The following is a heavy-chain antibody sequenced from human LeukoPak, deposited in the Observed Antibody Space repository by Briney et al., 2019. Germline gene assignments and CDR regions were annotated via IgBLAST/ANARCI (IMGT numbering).Heavy chain of an antibody. CDR2: ISGSSSYI. J-gene: IGHJ4*02. Sequence: NPGGSLRLSCAASGFTFSSYSMNWVRQASGKGLEWVSSISGSSSYIYYADSVKGRFTISRDNAKNSLYLQMNSLRAGDTALYYCARADSNIAARRIGFDYWGQGTLVTVSS. D-gene: IGHD6-6*01. V-gene: IGHV3-21*01. CDR1: GFTFSSYS. CDR3: ARADSNIAARRIGFDY.